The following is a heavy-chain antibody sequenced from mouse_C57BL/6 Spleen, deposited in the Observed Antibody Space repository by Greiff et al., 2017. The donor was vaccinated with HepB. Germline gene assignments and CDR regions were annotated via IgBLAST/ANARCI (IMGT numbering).Heavy chain of an antibody. Sequence: EVHLVESGGGLVKPGGSLKLSCAASGFTFSSYAMSWVRQTPEKRLEWVATISDGGSYTYYPDNVKGRFTISRDNAKNNLYLQMSHLKSEDTAMYYCARDGVYYYGSSYRLAYWGQGTLVTVSA. J-gene: IGHJ3*01. CDR2: ISDGGSYT. CDR3: ARDGVYYYGSSYRLAY. V-gene: IGHV5-4*01. D-gene: IGHD1-1*01. CDR1: GFTFSSYA.